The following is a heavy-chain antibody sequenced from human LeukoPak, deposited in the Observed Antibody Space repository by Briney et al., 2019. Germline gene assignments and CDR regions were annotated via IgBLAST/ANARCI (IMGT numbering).Heavy chain of an antibody. D-gene: IGHD3-9*01. Sequence: GASAKVSCKASGYTFTSYGISWVRQAPGQGLEWMGWISAYNGNTNYAQKLQGRVTMTTDTSTSTAYMELRSLRSDDTAVYYCARERSDILTGYYFDYWGQGTLVTVSS. J-gene: IGHJ4*02. V-gene: IGHV1-18*01. CDR1: GYTFTSYG. CDR3: ARERSDILTGYYFDY. CDR2: ISAYNGNT.